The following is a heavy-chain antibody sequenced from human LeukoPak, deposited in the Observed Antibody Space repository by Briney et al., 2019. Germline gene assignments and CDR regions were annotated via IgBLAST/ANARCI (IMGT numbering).Heavy chain of an antibody. V-gene: IGHV1-2*02. CDR1: GYTFTGYY. Sequence: ASVKVSCKASGYTFTGYYMHWMRQAPGQGLEWMGWINPNSGGTNYAQKFQGRVTMTRDTSISTAYMELSRLRSDDTAVYYCASSGGRGATDFDYWGQGTLVTVSS. J-gene: IGHJ4*02. CDR2: INPNSGGT. CDR3: ASSGGRGATDFDY. D-gene: IGHD1-26*01.